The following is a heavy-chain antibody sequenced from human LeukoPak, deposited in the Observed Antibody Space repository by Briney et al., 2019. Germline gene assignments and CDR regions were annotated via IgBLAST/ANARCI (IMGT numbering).Heavy chain of an antibody. D-gene: IGHD6-13*01. CDR3: ARGSGSWYEDY. V-gene: IGHV1-46*01. Sequence: ASVKVSCKASGYSFTNYYIHWVRQAPGQGLEWMGIINPSGDSTNYVQKFQGRVTVTRDTSTSTVYMELSSLRSEDTAVYYCARGSGSWYEDYWGQGTLVTVSS. CDR2: INPSGDST. CDR1: GYSFTNYY. J-gene: IGHJ4*02.